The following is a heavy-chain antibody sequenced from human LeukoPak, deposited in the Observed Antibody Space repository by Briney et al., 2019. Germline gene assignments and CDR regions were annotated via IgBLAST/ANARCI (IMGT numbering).Heavy chain of an antibody. Sequence: SETLSLTCTVSGGSISSYYWSWIRQPPGKGLEWIGYIYYSGSTNYSPSLKSRVTISVDTSKNQFSLKLSSVTAADTAVYYCARHDYSNYPPSNWFDPWGRGTLVTVSS. V-gene: IGHV4-59*08. CDR1: GGSISSYY. J-gene: IGHJ5*02. CDR2: IYYSGST. CDR3: ARHDYSNYPPSNWFDP. D-gene: IGHD4-11*01.